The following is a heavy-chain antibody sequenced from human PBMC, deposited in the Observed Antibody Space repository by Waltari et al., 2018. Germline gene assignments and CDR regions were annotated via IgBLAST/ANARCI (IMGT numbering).Heavy chain of an antibody. CDR1: GFTFSSYS. CDR3: AREDDYGDYNWFDP. J-gene: IGHJ5*02. Sequence: EVQLVESGGGLVQPGGSLRLSCAASGFTFSSYSMNWVRQAPGKGLEWVSYISSRSRTIYYADSVKGRFTISRDNAKNSLYLQMNSLRAEDTAVYYCAREDDYGDYNWFDPWGQGTLVTVSS. D-gene: IGHD4-17*01. CDR2: ISSRSRTI. V-gene: IGHV3-48*01.